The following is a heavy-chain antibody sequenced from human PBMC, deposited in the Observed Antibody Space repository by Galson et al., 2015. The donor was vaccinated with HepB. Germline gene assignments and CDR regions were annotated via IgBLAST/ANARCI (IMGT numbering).Heavy chain of an antibody. Sequence: LRLSCAASGFTFSSYAMHWVRQAPGKGLEWVAVISYDGSNKYYADSVKGRFTISRDNSKNTLYLQMNSLRAEDTAVYYCATIGAFDYWGQGTLVTVSS. V-gene: IGHV3-30*04. CDR1: GFTFSSYA. CDR3: ATIGAFDY. J-gene: IGHJ4*02. CDR2: ISYDGSNK.